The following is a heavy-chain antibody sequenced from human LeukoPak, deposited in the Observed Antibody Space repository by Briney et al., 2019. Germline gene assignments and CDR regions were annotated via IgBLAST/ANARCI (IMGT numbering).Heavy chain of an antibody. V-gene: IGHV1-69*13. J-gene: IGHJ4*02. Sequence: ASVKVSCKSSGGTFSNYAISWVRQAPGQGLEWMGGIIPMFGTANYARKFQGRVTITADESTTTAYMELSSLRSEDTAVYYCARDLNYGSGTFLDSWGQGTLVTVSS. D-gene: IGHD3-10*01. CDR3: ARDLNYGSGTFLDS. CDR2: IIPMFGTA. CDR1: GGTFSNYA.